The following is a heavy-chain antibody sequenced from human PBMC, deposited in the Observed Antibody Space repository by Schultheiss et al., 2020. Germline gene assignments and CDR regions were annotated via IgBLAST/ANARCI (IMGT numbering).Heavy chain of an antibody. J-gene: IGHJ2*01. CDR3: ARVFYGDYGWYFDL. D-gene: IGHD4-17*01. CDR2: IYYSGST. V-gene: IGHV4-38-2*02. Sequence: GSLRLSCTVSGYSISSGYYWGWIRQPPGKGLEWIGSIYYSGSTYYNPSLKSRVTISVDTSKNQFSLKLSSVTAADTAVYYCARVFYGDYGWYFDLWGRGTLVTVSS. CDR1: GYSISSGYY.